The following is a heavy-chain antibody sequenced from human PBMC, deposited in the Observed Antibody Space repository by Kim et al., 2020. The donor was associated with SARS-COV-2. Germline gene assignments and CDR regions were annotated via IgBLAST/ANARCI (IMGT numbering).Heavy chain of an antibody. D-gene: IGHD2-21*02. CDR2: IWYDGSNK. Sequence: GGSLRLSCAASGFTFSSYGMHWVRQAPGKGLEWVAVIWYDGSNKYYADSVKGRFTISRDNSEDTLYLQMNSLRAEDTAVYYCAKDRGGVVVTAILGYWGQGTLVTVSS. V-gene: IGHV3-33*06. J-gene: IGHJ4*02. CDR1: GFTFSSYG. CDR3: AKDRGGVVVTAILGY.